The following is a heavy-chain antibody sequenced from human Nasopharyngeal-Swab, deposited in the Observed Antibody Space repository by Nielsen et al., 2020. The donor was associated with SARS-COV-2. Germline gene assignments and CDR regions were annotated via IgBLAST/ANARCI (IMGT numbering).Heavy chain of an antibody. CDR2: ISSSSSTI. CDR3: GRGKGDYYYYYGMDV. Sequence: GESLKISCAACGFTFSSYSMNWVRQAPGKGLEWVSHISSSSSTIYYADSVKGRFTISRDNAKNSLYLQMNSLRDEDTALYYCGRGKGDYYYYYGMDVWGQGTTVTVSS. CDR1: GFTFSSYS. J-gene: IGHJ6*02. V-gene: IGHV3-48*02.